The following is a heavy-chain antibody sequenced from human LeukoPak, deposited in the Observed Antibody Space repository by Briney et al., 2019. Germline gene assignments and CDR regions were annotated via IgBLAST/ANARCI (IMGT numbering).Heavy chain of an antibody. V-gene: IGHV4-30-4*08. D-gene: IGHD3-10*01. J-gene: IGHJ5*02. Sequence: TFDDYAMHWIRQPPGKGLEWIGYIYYSGSTYYNPSLKSRVTISVDTSKNQFSLKLSSVTAADTAVYYCARARRVLLWFGELLSWFDPWGQGTLVTVSS. CDR3: ARARRVLLWFGELLSWFDP. CDR2: IYYSGST. CDR1: TFDDYA.